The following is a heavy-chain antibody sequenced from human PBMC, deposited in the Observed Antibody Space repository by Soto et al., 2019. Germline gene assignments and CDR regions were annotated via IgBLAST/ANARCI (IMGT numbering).Heavy chain of an antibody. CDR1: GGSISNFF. Sequence: SETLSLTCSVSGGSISNFFWSWIRQSPGKGLEWIGYVYYTGSTSYNTSLKSRVTISVDMPKKQFSLNVSSVTAADTGVYYWARYSSGWHGNGMDVWGQGTAVTVSS. D-gene: IGHD6-19*01. CDR2: VYYTGST. CDR3: ARYSSGWHGNGMDV. V-gene: IGHV4-59*01. J-gene: IGHJ6*02.